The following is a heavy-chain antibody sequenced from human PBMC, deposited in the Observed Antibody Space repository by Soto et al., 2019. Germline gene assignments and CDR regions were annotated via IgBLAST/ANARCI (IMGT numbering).Heavy chain of an antibody. D-gene: IGHD3-22*01. V-gene: IGHV1-69*13. CDR2: IIPIFGTA. J-gene: IGHJ6*02. CDR3: ARGSHEDSSGYYPTREFGMDV. CDR1: GGTFSSYA. Sequence: SVKVSCKASGGTFSSYAISWVRQAPGQGLEWMGGIIPIFGTANYAQKFQGRVTITADESTSTAYMELSSLRSEDTAVYYCARGSHEDSSGYYPTREFGMDVWGQGTTVTAP.